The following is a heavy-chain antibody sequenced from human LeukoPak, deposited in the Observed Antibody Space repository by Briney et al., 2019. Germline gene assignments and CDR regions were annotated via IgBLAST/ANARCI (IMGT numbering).Heavy chain of an antibody. CDR1: GGSFSGYY. Sequence: SETLSLTCAVYGGSFSGYYWSWLRQPPGKGLEWIGEINHSGSTNYNPSLKSRVTISVDTSKNQFSLKLNSVTAADTAVYYCARGGTHRITIFGVVTLRPFDYWGQGTLVTVSS. J-gene: IGHJ4*02. V-gene: IGHV4-34*01. CDR2: INHSGST. D-gene: IGHD3-3*01. CDR3: ARGGTHRITIFGVVTLRPFDY.